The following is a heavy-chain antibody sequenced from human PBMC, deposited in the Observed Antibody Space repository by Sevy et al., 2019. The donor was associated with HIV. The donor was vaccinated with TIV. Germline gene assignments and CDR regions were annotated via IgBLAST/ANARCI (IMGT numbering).Heavy chain of an antibody. CDR1: GGSLGDHY. Sequence: SETLSLTCAVYGGSLGDHYWSWIRQPPGKGLEWIGEISRSGSTSYNPSLPSRLTISLDTSKNQFSLKLNSVTAADTAVYFWARSIVIAVTGPLGLCFRLYSNWFDPWGQGTWVTVSS. V-gene: IGHV4-34*01. J-gene: IGHJ5*02. CDR2: ISRSGST. D-gene: IGHD2-8*01. CDR3: ARSIVIAVTGPLGLCFRLYSNWFDP.